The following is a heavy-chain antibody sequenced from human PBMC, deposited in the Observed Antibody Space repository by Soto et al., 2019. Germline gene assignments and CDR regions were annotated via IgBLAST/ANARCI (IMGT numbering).Heavy chain of an antibody. J-gene: IGHJ5*02. CDR2: INSDRSST. D-gene: IGHD3-16*01. V-gene: IGHV3-74*01. Sequence: GGSLRLSCAASGFTFSGYWMHWVRQAPGKGLVWVSRINSDRSSTSYADSVKGRFTISRDNAKNTLYLQMNSLRAEDTAVYYCARPEIPTRSDDYDYPFDLWGQGTLVTVSS. CDR3: ARPEIPTRSDDYDYPFDL. CDR1: GFTFSGYW.